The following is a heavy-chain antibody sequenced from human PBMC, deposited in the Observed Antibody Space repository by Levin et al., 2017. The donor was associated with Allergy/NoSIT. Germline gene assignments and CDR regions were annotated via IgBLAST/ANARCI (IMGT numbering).Heavy chain of an antibody. V-gene: IGHV3-74*01. CDR3: ARGYYDTSAYTLF. D-gene: IGHD3-22*01. Sequence: GGSLRLSCAASEFTFRNYWMHWVRQAPGKGLVWVSRINGDGSSTNYADSVKGRFTISRDNAKNTLYLQMDSLRVEDTAVYFCARGYYDTSAYTLFWGQGTLVTVSS. CDR2: INGDGSST. CDR1: EFTFRNYW. J-gene: IGHJ4*02.